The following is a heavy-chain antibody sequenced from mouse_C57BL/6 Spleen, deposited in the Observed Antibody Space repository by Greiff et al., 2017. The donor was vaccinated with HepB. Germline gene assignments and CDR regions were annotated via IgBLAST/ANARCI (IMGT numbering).Heavy chain of an antibody. CDR2: IYPGSGST. D-gene: IGHD2-4*01. CDR3: ARYDYDRSYYAMDY. Sequence: VQLQQSGAELVKPGASVKMSCKASGYTFTSYWITWVKQRPGQGLEWIGDIYPGSGSTNYNEKFKSKATLTVDKSSSTAYMQLSSLTSEDSAVYYCARYDYDRSYYAMDYWGQGTSVTVSS. CDR1: GYTFTSYW. V-gene: IGHV1-55*01. J-gene: IGHJ4*01.